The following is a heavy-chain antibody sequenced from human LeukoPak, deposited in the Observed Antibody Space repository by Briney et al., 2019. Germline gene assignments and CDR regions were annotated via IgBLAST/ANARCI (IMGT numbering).Heavy chain of an antibody. D-gene: IGHD3-10*01. J-gene: IGHJ6*02. Sequence: PSETLSLACAVYGGSFSGYYWSWIRQPPGKGLEWIGEINHRGSTNYNPSLKSRVTISVDTSKNQFSLKLSSVTAADTAVYYCARSLWFGELSDYYGMDVWGRGTTVTVSS. CDR1: GGSFSGYY. CDR3: ARSLWFGELSDYYGMDV. V-gene: IGHV4-34*01. CDR2: INHRGST.